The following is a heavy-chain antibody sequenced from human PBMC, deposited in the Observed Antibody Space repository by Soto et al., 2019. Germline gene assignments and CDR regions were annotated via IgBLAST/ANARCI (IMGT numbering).Heavy chain of an antibody. D-gene: IGHD3-9*01. CDR2: IYPDDSDT. CDR1: GYSFSSYW. CDR3: ARNSLTGYYNYYYSMDV. Sequence: GDSLKISCKSSGYSFSSYWIAWVRLMPGKGLEWMGSIYPDDSDTKYSPSSQGQVTISADKSISAAYLQWSSLKASDTAIYYCARNSLTGYYNYYYSMDVWGQGTTVTVSS. V-gene: IGHV5-51*01. J-gene: IGHJ6*02.